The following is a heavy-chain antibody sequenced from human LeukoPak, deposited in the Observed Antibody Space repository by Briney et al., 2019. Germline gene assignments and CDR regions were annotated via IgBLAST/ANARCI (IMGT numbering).Heavy chain of an antibody. D-gene: IGHD1-7*01. V-gene: IGHV3-74*01. J-gene: IGHJ4*02. Sequence: PGGSLRLSCAASGFTFSNYWVHWVRQAPGKGLVWVSRINPDGSTINYADSVKGRFTISRDNAKNTLYLQMNSLRAEDTAVYYCATAGNYRFDYWGQGTLFTLSS. CDR2: INPDGSTI. CDR1: GFTFSNYW. CDR3: ATAGNYRFDY.